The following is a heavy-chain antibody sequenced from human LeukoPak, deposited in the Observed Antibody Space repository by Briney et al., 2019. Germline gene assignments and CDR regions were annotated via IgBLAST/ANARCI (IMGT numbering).Heavy chain of an antibody. V-gene: IGHV5-51*01. CDR3: ARPMDLGSSGAPFDC. J-gene: IGHJ4*02. CDR1: GYSFTSYW. Sequence: GESLKISCKGSGYSFTSYWIGWVRQMPGKGLEWMGIIYPGDSDTRYSPSFQGQVTISADKSISTAYVQWSSLKAPDTAMYYCARPMDLGSSGAPFDCWGQGTLVTVSS. CDR2: IYPGDSDT. D-gene: IGHD6-25*01.